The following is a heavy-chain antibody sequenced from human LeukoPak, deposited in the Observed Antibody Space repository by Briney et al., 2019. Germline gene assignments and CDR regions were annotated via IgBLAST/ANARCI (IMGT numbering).Heavy chain of an antibody. J-gene: IGHJ4*02. Sequence: ASVRVSCKASGYTFTIYGISWARQAPGQGLEWMGWISAYNGNTNYAQKLQGRVTMTTDTTTSTAYMELRSLRSDDTAVYYCARFPLVAAAIRYWGQGTLVTVSS. CDR1: GYTFTIYG. D-gene: IGHD2-2*01. CDR2: ISAYNGNT. V-gene: IGHV1-18*01. CDR3: ARFPLVAAAIRY.